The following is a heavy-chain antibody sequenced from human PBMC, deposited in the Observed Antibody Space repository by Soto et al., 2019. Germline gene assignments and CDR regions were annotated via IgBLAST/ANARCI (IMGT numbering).Heavy chain of an antibody. CDR2: ISPFNGNT. CDR3: ARGRLKYFDY. Sequence: QVQLVQCGTGVKKPGASVKVSCRASGYTFTSYGVTWVRQAPGQGLEWMGWISPFNGNTNYAQKFQGRVTMTTDTSTSTAYMELRGLRSDDTAVYYCARGRLKYFDYWGQGALVTVTS. J-gene: IGHJ4*02. CDR1: GYTFTSYG. V-gene: IGHV1-18*01.